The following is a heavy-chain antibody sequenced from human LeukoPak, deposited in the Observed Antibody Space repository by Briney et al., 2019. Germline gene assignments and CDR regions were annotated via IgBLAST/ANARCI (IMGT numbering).Heavy chain of an antibody. J-gene: IGHJ4*02. CDR2: ISSSSSYI. V-gene: IGHV3-21*01. CDR3: ASLGRCPEPCFGTSLGWYYYDSSGYYY. D-gene: IGHD3-22*01. Sequence: PGGSLRLSCAASGFTFSSYSMNWVRQAPGKGLEWVSSISSSSSYIYYADSVKGRFTISRDNAKNSLYLQMNSLRAEDTAVYYCASLGRCPEPCFGTSLGWYYYDSSGYYYWGQGTLVTVSS. CDR1: GFTFSSYS.